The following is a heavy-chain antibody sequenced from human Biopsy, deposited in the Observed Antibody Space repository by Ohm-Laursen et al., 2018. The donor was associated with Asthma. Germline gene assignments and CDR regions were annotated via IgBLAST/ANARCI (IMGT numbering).Heavy chain of an antibody. V-gene: IGHV4-34*01. D-gene: IGHD3-3*01. CDR3: ARSAKTIFGVVMGSYYYGMDV. CDR1: GGSFSGYY. J-gene: IGHJ6*02. Sequence: TLSLTCAVYGGSFSGYYWSWIRQPPGKGLEWIGEINHSGSTNYNPSLKSRVTISVDTSKNQFSLNLGSVTAADTAVYYCARSAKTIFGVVMGSYYYGMDVWGQGTTVTVSS. CDR2: INHSGST.